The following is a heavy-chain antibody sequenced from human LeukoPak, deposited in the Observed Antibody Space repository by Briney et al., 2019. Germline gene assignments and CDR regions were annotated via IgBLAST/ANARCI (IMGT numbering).Heavy chain of an antibody. J-gene: IGHJ6*02. CDR2: ISWNSGSI. V-gene: IGHV3-9*01. Sequence: GRSLRLSCAASAFTFDDYAMHWFRHAPGKGLEGVSGISWNSGSISYADSVKGRFTISRDNAKNSLYLQMNSLRAEDTALYYCAKDMGPYIVVVPAAMMSGGDYYYYGMDVWGQGTTVTVSS. CDR1: AFTFDDYA. CDR3: AKDMGPYIVVVPAAMMSGGDYYYYGMDV. D-gene: IGHD2-2*01.